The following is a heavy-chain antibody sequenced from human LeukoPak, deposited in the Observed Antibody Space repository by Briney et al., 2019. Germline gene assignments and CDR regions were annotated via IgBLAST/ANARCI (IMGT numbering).Heavy chain of an antibody. CDR3: ARDWYDSSGYEERETENNWFDP. CDR1: GFTLSDYY. D-gene: IGHD3-22*01. CDR2: IKQDGSEK. J-gene: IGHJ5*02. V-gene: IGHV3-7*01. Sequence: GGSLRLSCAVSGFTLSDYYMDWVRQAPGKGLEWVANIKQDGSEKYYVDSVKGRFTISRDNAKNSLYLQMNSLRAEDTAVYYCARDWYDSSGYEERETENNWFDPWGQGTLVTVSS.